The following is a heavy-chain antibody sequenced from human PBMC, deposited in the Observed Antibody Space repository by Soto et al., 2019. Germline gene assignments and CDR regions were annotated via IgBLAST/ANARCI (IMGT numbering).Heavy chain of an antibody. V-gene: IGHV4-59*08. D-gene: IGHD6-19*01. J-gene: IGHJ3*02. Sequence: SETLSLSYTVSGGSISSYYWSWIRQPPGKGLEWIGYIYYSGSTNYNPSLKSRVTISVDTSKNQFSLKLSSVTAADTAVYYCARKIAVAGNAFDIWGQGTMVTVSS. CDR2: IYYSGST. CDR3: ARKIAVAGNAFDI. CDR1: GGSISSYY.